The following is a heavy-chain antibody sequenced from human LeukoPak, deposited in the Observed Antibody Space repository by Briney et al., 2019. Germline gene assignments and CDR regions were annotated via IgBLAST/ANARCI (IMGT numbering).Heavy chain of an antibody. J-gene: IGHJ4*02. V-gene: IGHV4-59*01. D-gene: IGHD5-24*01. CDR3: ARDRMDKDGYNYLASDC. CDR2: IYYSGST. CDR1: GGSISSYY. Sequence: SETLSLTCTVSGGSISSYYWSWIRQPPGKGLEWIGYIYYSGSTNYNPSLKSRVTISVDTSKNQFSLKLSSVTAADTAVYYCARDRMDKDGYNYLASDCWGQGTLVTVSS.